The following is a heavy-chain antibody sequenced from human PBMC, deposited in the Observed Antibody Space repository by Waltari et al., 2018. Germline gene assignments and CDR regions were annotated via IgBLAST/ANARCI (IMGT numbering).Heavy chain of an antibody. CDR1: RYPFNDAW. V-gene: IGHV3-15*01. D-gene: IGHD3-16*02. CDR2: IKSEIAGGTA. Sequence: QLVESGGGLVKPGESLRLSCVASRYPFNDAWMRWVRRAPGKGLAWVGRIKSEIAGGTAEYVESVKDRFTISRDDSKNTLYLQMNGLKSEDSAVYFCVRESLGNDIWGQGTLVTVSS. CDR3: VRESLGNDI. J-gene: IGHJ4*02.